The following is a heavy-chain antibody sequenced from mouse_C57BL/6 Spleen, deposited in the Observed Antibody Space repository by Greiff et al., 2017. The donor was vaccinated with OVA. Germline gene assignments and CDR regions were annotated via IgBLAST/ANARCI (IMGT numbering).Heavy chain of an antibody. CDR1: GYTFTSYW. Sequence: QVQLKQPGAELVRPGSSVKLSCKASGYTFTSYWMDWVKQRPGQGLEWIGNIYPSDSETHYNQNFKDKATLTVDKSSSTAYMQLSSLTSEDSAVYYCAREGVYYGSSYDVWGTGTTVTVSS. J-gene: IGHJ1*03. CDR2: IYPSDSET. V-gene: IGHV1-61*01. CDR3: AREGVYYGSSYDV. D-gene: IGHD1-1*01.